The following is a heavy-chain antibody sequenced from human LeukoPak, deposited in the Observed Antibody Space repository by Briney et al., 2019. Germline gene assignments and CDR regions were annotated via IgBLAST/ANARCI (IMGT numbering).Heavy chain of an antibody. J-gene: IGHJ5*02. D-gene: IGHD1-1*01. V-gene: IGHV3-30-3*01. CDR3: ATENDVYGWFDP. CDR1: GFTFSSYA. Sequence: GGSLRLSCAASGFTFSSYAMDWVRQAPGKGLEWVAVISYDGSNKYYADSVKGRFTISRDNSKNTLYLQMNSLRAEDTAVYYCATENDVYGWFDPWGQGTLVTVSS. CDR2: ISYDGSNK.